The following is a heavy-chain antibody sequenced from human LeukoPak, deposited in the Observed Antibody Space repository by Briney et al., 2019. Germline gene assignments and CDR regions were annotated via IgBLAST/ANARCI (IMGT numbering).Heavy chain of an antibody. CDR1: GGSISSYY. V-gene: IGHV4-59*01. D-gene: IGHD3-3*01. J-gene: IGHJ6*03. CDR2: IYYSGST. CDR3: ARAQPSGWYDFWSGYPLQPYYYMDV. Sequence: SETLSLTCTVSGGSISSYYWSWIRQPPGKGLEWIGYIYYSGSTNYNPSLKSRVTISVDTSKNQFSLKLSSVTAADTAVYYCARAQPSGWYDFWSGYPLQPYYYMDVWGKGTTVTVSS.